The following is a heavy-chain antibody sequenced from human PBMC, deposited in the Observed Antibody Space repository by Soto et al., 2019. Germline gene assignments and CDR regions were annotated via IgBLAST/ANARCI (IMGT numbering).Heavy chain of an antibody. CDR2: ISSNGGST. J-gene: IGHJ4*02. CDR1: GFTFSRYA. CDR3: ARGPYHFDY. Sequence: DVQLVESGGGLVQPGGSLRLSCAASGFTFSRYAMHWVRQAPGKGLEYVSTISSNGGSTHYANSVKGRFTISRDNSKNTLYLQMGSLRAEDMAVYYCARGPYHFDYWGQGTLVTVSS. V-gene: IGHV3-64*01.